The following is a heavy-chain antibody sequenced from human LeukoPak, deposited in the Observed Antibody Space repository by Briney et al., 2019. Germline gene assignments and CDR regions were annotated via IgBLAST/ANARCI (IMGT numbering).Heavy chain of an antibody. CDR3: ARAAQSGRYIAAAGRNWFDP. Sequence: GASVKVSCKASGYTFTGYYMHWVRQAPGQGLEWMGWINPNSGGTNYAQKFQGRVTMTRDTSISTAYMELRSLRSDDTAVYYCARAAQSGRYIAAAGRNWFDPWGQGTLVTVSS. CDR2: INPNSGGT. V-gene: IGHV1-2*02. CDR1: GYTFTGYY. J-gene: IGHJ5*02. D-gene: IGHD6-13*01.